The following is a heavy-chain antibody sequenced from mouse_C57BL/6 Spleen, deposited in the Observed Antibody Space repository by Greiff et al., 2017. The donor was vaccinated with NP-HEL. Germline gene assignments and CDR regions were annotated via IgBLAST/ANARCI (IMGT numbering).Heavy chain of an antibody. CDR3: ARNPSTLYFDY. V-gene: IGHV1-81*01. CDR1: GYTFTSYG. D-gene: IGHD5-5*01. J-gene: IGHJ2*01. CDR2: IYPRSGNT. Sequence: VKVVESGAELARPGASVKLSCKASGYTFTSYGISWVKQRTGPGLEWIGEIYPRSGNTYYNEKFKGKATLTADKSSSTAYMELRSLTSEDSAVYFCARNPSTLYFDYWGQGTTLTVSS.